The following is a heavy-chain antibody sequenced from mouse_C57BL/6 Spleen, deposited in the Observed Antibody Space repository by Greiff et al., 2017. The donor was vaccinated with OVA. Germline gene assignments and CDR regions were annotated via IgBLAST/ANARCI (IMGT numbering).Heavy chain of an antibody. J-gene: IGHJ1*03. CDR2: INPSSGYT. CDR3: ARSGVRYGYWYFDV. CDR1: GYTFTSYT. V-gene: IGHV1-4*01. Sequence: QVQLQQSGAELARPGASVKMSCKASGYTFTSYTMHWVKQRPGQGLEWIGYINPSSGYTKYNQKFKDKATLTADKTSSTAYMQLSSLTSEYSAVYYCARSGVRYGYWYFDVWGTGTTVTVSS. D-gene: IGHD1-1*01.